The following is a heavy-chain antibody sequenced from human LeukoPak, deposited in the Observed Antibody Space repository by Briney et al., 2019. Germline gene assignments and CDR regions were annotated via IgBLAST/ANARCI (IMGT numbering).Heavy chain of an antibody. V-gene: IGHV1-2*04. D-gene: IGHD3-22*01. CDR2: INPNSGGT. Sequence: GASVKVSCKASGYTFTGYYMHWVRQAPGQGLEWMGWINPNSGGTNYAQKFQGWVTMTRDTSISTAYMELSRLRSDDTAMYYCARGPYYYDSSGYYNYWGQGTLVTVSS. CDR1: GYTFTGYY. CDR3: ARGPYYYDSSGYYNY. J-gene: IGHJ4*02.